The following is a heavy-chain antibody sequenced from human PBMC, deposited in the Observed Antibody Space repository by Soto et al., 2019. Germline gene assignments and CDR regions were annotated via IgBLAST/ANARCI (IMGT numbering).Heavy chain of an antibody. CDR3: ARAPGGYSGYDDYGDYVSRLYYFDY. V-gene: IGHV3-7*01. Sequence: GGSLRLSCAASGFTFSSYWMSWVRQAPGKGLEWVANIRQDGSEKYYVDSVKGRFTISRDNAKNSLYLQMNSLRAEDTAVYYCARAPGGYSGYDDYGDYVSRLYYFDYWGQGTLVTVSS. CDR1: GFTFSSYW. CDR2: IRQDGSEK. D-gene: IGHD5-12*01. J-gene: IGHJ4*02.